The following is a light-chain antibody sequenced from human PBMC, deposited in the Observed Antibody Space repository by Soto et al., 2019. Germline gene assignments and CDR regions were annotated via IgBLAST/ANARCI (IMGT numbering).Light chain of an antibody. Sequence: QSVLTQPASVSGSPGQSITISCTGTNSNVGGYSLVSWYQQYPGKDPKLMIYEVTKRPSGVSDRFSGSKSGNTASLTISGLQAEDEADYYCCSYAGSSFVVFGGGTKLTVL. CDR3: CSYAGSSFVV. V-gene: IGLV2-23*02. CDR1: NSNVGGYSL. CDR2: EVT. J-gene: IGLJ2*01.